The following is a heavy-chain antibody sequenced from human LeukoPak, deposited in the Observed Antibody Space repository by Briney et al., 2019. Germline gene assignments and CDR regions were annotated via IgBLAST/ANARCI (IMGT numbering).Heavy chain of an antibody. CDR2: IKQDGTDK. J-gene: IGHJ4*02. D-gene: IGHD4-17*01. CDR3: ARGYGDYGGEDFDY. CDR1: GFTFSGYW. V-gene: IGHV3-7*04. Sequence: GGSLRLSCKTSGFTFSGYWMSWVRQAPGKGLEWVANIKQDGTDKNYVDSVKGRFIISRDKTKKSLYLEMSSLRAEDTALYHCARGYGDYGGEDFDYWGQGTLVTVSS.